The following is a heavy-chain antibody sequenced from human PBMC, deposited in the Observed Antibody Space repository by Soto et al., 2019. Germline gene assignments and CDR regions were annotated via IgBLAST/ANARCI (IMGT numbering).Heavy chain of an antibody. CDR2: ISYDGSNK. D-gene: IGHD6-19*01. J-gene: IGHJ4*02. V-gene: IGHV3-30*18. CDR1: GFTFSSYG. Sequence: GGSLRLSCAASGFTFSSYGMHWVRQAPGKGLEWVAVISYDGSNKYYADSVKGRFTISRDNSKNTLYLQMNSLRAEDTAVYYCAKEHTMDGTKSSFFWGQGTLVTVSS. CDR3: AKEHTMDGTKSSFF.